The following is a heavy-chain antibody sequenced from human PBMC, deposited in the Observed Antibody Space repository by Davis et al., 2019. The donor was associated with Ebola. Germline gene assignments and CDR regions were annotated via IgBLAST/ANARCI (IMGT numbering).Heavy chain of an antibody. CDR3: ARDGQRYTSSWFDP. D-gene: IGHD2-2*02. CDR1: GFTFSDYY. CDR2: ISSSSCYT. J-gene: IGHJ5*02. Sequence: PGGSLRLSCAASGFTFSDYYMSWIRQAPGRGLEWVSYISSSSCYTNYTDSVKGRFTISRDNAKNSLYLQMNSLRAEDTAVYYCARDGQRYTSSWFDPWGQGTLVTVSS. V-gene: IGHV3-11*06.